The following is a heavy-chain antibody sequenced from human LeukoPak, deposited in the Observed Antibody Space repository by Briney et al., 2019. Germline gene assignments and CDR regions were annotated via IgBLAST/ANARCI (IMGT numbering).Heavy chain of an antibody. Sequence: PGGSLRLSCAASGFTFSSYAMSWVRQAPGKGLEWVSAISGSGGSTYYADSVKGRFTISRDNSKNTLYLQMNSLRAEDTAVYYCARESVHYYDSSGYYVVKYYFDYWGQGTLVTVSS. CDR2: ISGSGGST. D-gene: IGHD3-22*01. J-gene: IGHJ4*02. CDR1: GFTFSSYA. V-gene: IGHV3-23*01. CDR3: ARESVHYYDSSGYYVVKYYFDY.